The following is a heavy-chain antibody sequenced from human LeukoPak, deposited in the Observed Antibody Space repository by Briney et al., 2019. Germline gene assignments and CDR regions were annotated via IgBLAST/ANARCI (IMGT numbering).Heavy chain of an antibody. CDR3: ARDQVGIFDY. Sequence: AGRSLRLSCAASGFTFDDYAMHWVRQAPGKGLEWVSGISWNSSSKDYADSVKGRFTISRDNAKNSLYLQMNSLRAEDTALYYCARDQVGIFDYWGQGTLVTVSS. CDR2: ISWNSSSK. J-gene: IGHJ4*02. D-gene: IGHD1-26*01. V-gene: IGHV3-9*01. CDR1: GFTFDDYA.